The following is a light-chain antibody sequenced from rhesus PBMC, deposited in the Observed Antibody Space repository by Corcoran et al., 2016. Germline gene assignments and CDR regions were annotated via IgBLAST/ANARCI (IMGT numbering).Light chain of an antibody. CDR2: EVT. J-gene: IGLJ1*01. CDR3: SSYVSSDTYI. CDR1: SSDIGGYNH. Sequence: AAPTQSPSVSGSPGQSVTISCTGSSSDIGGYNHVSWYQQYPGKAPKRMIYEVTKRPSGVSDRFYGSKSGNTASLTISGLQAEYEADYYGSSYVSSDTYIFGTGTRLIVL. V-gene: IGLV2-13*03.